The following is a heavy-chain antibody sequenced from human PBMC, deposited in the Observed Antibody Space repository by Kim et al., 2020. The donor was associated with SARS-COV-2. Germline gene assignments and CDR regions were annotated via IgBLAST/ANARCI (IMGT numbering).Heavy chain of an antibody. CDR2: INHSGST. D-gene: IGHD3-10*01. J-gene: IGHJ4*02. CDR3: ARHRLHIWFGELSNYFDY. V-gene: IGHV4-34*01. Sequence: SETLSLTCAVYGGSFSGYYWSWIRQPPGKGLEWIGEINHSGSTYYNPSLKSRVTISVDTSKNQFSLKLSSVTAADTAVYYCARHRLHIWFGELSNYFDYWGQGTLVTVSS. CDR1: GGSFSGYY.